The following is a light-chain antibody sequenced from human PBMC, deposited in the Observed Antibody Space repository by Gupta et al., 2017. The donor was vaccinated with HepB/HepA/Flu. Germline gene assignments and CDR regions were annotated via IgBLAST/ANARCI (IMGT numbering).Light chain of an antibody. Sequence: DIQLTQSPSFLSASVGGRVTITCRASQGISTYLAWYQQKPGKAPKLLIYATSTLQTGVPSRFSGRGSGTEFTLTVNSLQPEDFATYYCQQPLGLTFGGGTRVEIK. CDR2: ATS. V-gene: IGKV1-9*01. CDR1: QGISTY. CDR3: QQPLGLT. J-gene: IGKJ4*01.